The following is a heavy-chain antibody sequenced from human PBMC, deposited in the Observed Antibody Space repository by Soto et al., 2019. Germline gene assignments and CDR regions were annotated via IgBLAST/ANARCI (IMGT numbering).Heavy chain of an antibody. CDR2: ISSSSSYI. CDR1: GFTFSSYS. CDR3: ARAPTGDFWSGYYPNVAFDI. Sequence: SGFTFSSYSMNWVRQAPGKGLEWVSSISSSSSYIYYADSVKGRFTISRDNAKNSLYLQMNSLRAEDTAVYYRARAPTGDFWSGYYPNVAFDIWGQGTMVTVSS. J-gene: IGHJ3*02. V-gene: IGHV3-21*01. D-gene: IGHD3-3*01.